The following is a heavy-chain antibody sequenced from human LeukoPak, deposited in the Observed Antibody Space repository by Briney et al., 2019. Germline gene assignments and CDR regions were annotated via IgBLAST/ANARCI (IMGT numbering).Heavy chain of an antibody. CDR3: AAADVIFGVIIPPF. V-gene: IGHV1-46*01. J-gene: IGHJ4*02. CDR1: RDTFSRYY. CDR2: INPSGGSP. Sequence: ASVEVSCKSSRDTFSRYYIHWVRQAPGQGLEYMGVINPSGGSPRYAQKFQGRLTMTRDMSTSTVYMKLSSLRSEDTSIYYCAAADVIFGVIIPPFWGLGTPVTISS. D-gene: IGHD3-3*01.